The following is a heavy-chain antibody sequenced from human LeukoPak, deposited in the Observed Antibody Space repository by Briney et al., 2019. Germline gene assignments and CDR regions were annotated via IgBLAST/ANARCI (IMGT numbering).Heavy chain of an antibody. CDR1: GLTLSNYW. J-gene: IGHJ4*02. D-gene: IGHD1-26*01. Sequence: PGGSLRLSCTASGLTLSNYWMIWVRQAPGKGLQWVAKIKQDGSEKYYVDSVKGRFTISRDNAGNSLYLQMNSLRVEDTAVYYCAARSSGNPYFWGQGTLVTVSS. CDR3: AARSSGNPYF. V-gene: IGHV3-7*03. CDR2: IKQDGSEK.